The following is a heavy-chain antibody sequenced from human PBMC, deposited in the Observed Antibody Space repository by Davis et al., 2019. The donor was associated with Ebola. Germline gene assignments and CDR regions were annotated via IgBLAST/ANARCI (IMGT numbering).Heavy chain of an antibody. CDR1: GFTFSTYA. V-gene: IGHV3-23*01. Sequence: GESLKISCAASGFTFSTYAMNWARQVPGKGLEWVAGVNSNGASAYSAASVKGRFTISRDNSKNTLYLQMNSLRVDDTAIYYCAKDSGDSGFYSRFDYWGQGSLVTVSS. J-gene: IGHJ4*02. D-gene: IGHD5-12*01. CDR3: AKDSGDSGFYSRFDY. CDR2: VNSNGASA.